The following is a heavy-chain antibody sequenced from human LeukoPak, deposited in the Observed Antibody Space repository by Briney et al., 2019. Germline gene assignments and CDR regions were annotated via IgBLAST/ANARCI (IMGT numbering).Heavy chain of an antibody. CDR1: GFTVSSNY. J-gene: IGHJ6*02. V-gene: IGHV3-53*01. CDR2: IYSGGST. Sequence: GGSLRLSCAASGFTVSSNYMSWVRQAPGKGLEWVSVIYSGGSTYYADSVKGRFTISRDNSKNTLYLQMNSLRAEDTAVYYCARDRRYYGSGSYYQSHGMDVWGQGTTVTVSS. CDR3: ARDRRYYGSGSYYQSHGMDV. D-gene: IGHD3-10*01.